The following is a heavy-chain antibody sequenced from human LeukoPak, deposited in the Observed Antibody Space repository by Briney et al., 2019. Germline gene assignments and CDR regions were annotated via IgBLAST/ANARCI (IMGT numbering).Heavy chain of an antibody. D-gene: IGHD2-2*01. V-gene: IGHV3-30*18. Sequence: GGSLRLSCAASGFTFNNYGMHWVRQAPGKGLEWVAVISYDGRNIHYPDSVKGRFTISRDISTDTLWLQMDSLRAEDTAVYYCAKGPLRGTAAAIDYWGQGTLVTVSS. CDR3: AKGPLRGTAAAIDY. CDR2: ISYDGRNI. CDR1: GFTFNNYG. J-gene: IGHJ4*02.